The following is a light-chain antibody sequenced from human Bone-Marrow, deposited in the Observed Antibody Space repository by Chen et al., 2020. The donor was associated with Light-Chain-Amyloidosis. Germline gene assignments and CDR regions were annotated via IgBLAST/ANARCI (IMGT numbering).Light chain of an antibody. CDR1: NIGSTS. CDR3: QVWDRSSDRPV. J-gene: IGLJ3*02. Sequence: SYVLTQPSSVSVAPGQTATIACGGNNIGSTSVHWYQQTPGQAPLLGVYDDSDRPSGIPERLSCSNSGNTATRTISRVEAGDEADYYCQVWDRSSDRPVFGGGTKLTV. V-gene: IGLV3-21*02. CDR2: DDS.